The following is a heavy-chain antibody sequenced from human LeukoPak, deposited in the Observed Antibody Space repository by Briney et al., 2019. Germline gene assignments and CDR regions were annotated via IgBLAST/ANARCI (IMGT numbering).Heavy chain of an antibody. D-gene: IGHD2-21*02. J-gene: IGHJ4*02. V-gene: IGHV3-30*02. Sequence: GSLRLSCAASGFTLSSYGMHWVRQAPGKGLEWVAVIWYDGSNEYYADSVKGRFTISRDISKNTLYLQMNSLRAEDTALYYCAKVAGGDPSLDYWGQGTLVTVSS. CDR2: IWYDGSNE. CDR3: AKVAGGDPSLDY. CDR1: GFTLSSYG.